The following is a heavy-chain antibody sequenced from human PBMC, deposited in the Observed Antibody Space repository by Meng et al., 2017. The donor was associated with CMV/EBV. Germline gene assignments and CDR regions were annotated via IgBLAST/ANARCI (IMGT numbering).Heavy chain of an antibody. Sequence: SLKISCTASGFTFGDYAMSWVRQAPGKGLEWVSVIYSGGSSTYYADSVKGRFTISRDNSKNTLYLQMNSLRAEDTAVYYCAKDIRVTMVRGGNYYYYGMDVWGQGTTVTVSS. J-gene: IGHJ6*02. D-gene: IGHD3-10*01. CDR2: IYSGGSST. V-gene: IGHV3-23*03. CDR3: AKDIRVTMVRGGNYYYYGMDV. CDR1: GFTFGDYA.